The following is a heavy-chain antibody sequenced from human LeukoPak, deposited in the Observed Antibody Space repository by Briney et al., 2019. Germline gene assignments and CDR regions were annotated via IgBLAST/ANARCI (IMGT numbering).Heavy chain of an antibody. Sequence: SETLSLTCTVSGGSISSSSYYWGWIRQPPGEGLEWIGSIYYSGTTHYNPSLKSRVTISVDTSKNQFSLNLSSVTAADTAVYYCARQEIGLRSFDPWGQGTLVTVSS. V-gene: IGHV4-39*01. J-gene: IGHJ5*02. CDR1: GGSISSSSYY. D-gene: IGHD3/OR15-3a*01. CDR2: IYYSGTT. CDR3: ARQEIGLRSFDP.